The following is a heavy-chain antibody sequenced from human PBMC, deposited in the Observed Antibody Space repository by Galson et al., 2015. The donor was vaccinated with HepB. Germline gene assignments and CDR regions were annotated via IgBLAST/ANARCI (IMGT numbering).Heavy chain of an antibody. CDR3: ARRAHDYGGSLVAFDI. J-gene: IGHJ3*02. Sequence: QSGAEVKKPGESLRISCQGSGYIFTTYWINWVRQMPGEGLEWMGRIDPSDSYTNYSPSFQGHVTISTDKSFSTAYLQWGSLKASDTAMYYCARRAHDYGGSLVAFDIWGQGTMVTVSS. V-gene: IGHV5-10-1*01. CDR1: GYIFTTYW. D-gene: IGHD4-23*01. CDR2: IDPSDSYT.